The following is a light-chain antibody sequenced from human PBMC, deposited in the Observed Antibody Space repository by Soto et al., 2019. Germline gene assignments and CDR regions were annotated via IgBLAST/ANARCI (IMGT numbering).Light chain of an antibody. CDR3: QQRSIWPWT. Sequence: EIVLTQSPATLSLSPGERATLSCWASQSVSNYFVWYQQKPGQAPRLLIYDASKRATGIPARFSGSGSGTDFTLTISSLVPEDFAVYYCQQRSIWPWTFGQGTKVDIK. J-gene: IGKJ1*01. CDR1: QSVSNY. V-gene: IGKV3-11*01. CDR2: DAS.